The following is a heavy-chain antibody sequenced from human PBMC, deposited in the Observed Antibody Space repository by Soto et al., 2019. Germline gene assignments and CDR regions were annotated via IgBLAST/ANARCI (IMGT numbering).Heavy chain of an antibody. CDR1: GGSISSYY. J-gene: IGHJ6*02. CDR2: IYYSGST. Sequence: QVQLQESGPGLVKPSETLSLTCTVSGGSISSYYWSWIRQPPGKGLEWIGYIYYSGSTNYNPSLKRRVRISVATSKNQFSLELSSVTAADTAVYYCARVGRDYGDSTYYYGMDVWGQGTTVIVSS. D-gene: IGHD4-17*01. V-gene: IGHV4-59*01. CDR3: ARVGRDYGDSTYYYGMDV.